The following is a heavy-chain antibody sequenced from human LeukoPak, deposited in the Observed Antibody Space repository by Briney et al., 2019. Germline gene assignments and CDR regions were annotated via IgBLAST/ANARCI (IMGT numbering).Heavy chain of an antibody. D-gene: IGHD4-17*01. CDR2: LYYKGIT. CDR3: ARGTILVTTFKHLDGDYGGHQTMGYAFDI. V-gene: IGHV4-39*01. J-gene: IGHJ3*02. CDR1: GDSITSSSNY. Sequence: PSETLSLTCTVSGDSITSSSNYWGCLRHPPGKGLEWIGSLYYKGITYFNPSLKSRVTKIVNTTKNKFSVNLSCVSSADTAVYYSARGTILVTTFKHLDGDYGGHQTMGYAFDIWGQGTMVTVSS.